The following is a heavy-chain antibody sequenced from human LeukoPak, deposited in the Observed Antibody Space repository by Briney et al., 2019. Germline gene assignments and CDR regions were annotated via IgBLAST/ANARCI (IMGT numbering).Heavy chain of an antibody. V-gene: IGHV1-69*05. CDR1: GGTFSSYA. J-gene: IGHJ4*02. CDR3: ASIVGATTGSDY. CDR2: IIPIFGTA. D-gene: IGHD1-26*01. Sequence: ASVKVSCKASGGTFSSYAISWVRQAPGQGLEWMGGIIPIFGTANYAQKFQGRVTITTDESTSTAYMELSSLRSEDTAVYYCASIVGATTGSDYWGQGTLVTVSS.